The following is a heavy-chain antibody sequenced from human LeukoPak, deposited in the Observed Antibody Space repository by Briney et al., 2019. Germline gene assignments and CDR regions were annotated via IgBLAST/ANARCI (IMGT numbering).Heavy chain of an antibody. J-gene: IGHJ4*02. V-gene: IGHV3-23*01. CDR2: ISSSGGST. Sequence: GGSLRLSCAAAGFTFSIYGMTWVRQAPGKGLEWVAVISSSGGSTDYADSVKGRFTISRDNSKNTLYLQMNSLRAEDTAVYYCAKATYYSSGHGYCFDYWGQGTLVTVSS. CDR1: GFTFSIYG. D-gene: IGHD6-19*01. CDR3: AKATYYSSGHGYCFDY.